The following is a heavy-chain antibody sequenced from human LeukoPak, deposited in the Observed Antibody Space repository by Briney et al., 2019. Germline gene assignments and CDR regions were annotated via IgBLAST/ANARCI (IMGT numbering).Heavy chain of an antibody. Sequence: PGGSLRLSCAASGFTFSSYAMSWVRQAPGQGLEWVSAISGSGGSTYYADSVKGRFTISRDNSKNTLYLQMNSLRAEDTAVYSCANLGIAVANWFDPWGQGTLVTVSS. CDR1: GFTFSSYA. D-gene: IGHD6-19*01. CDR3: ANLGIAVANWFDP. V-gene: IGHV3-23*01. J-gene: IGHJ5*02. CDR2: ISGSGGST.